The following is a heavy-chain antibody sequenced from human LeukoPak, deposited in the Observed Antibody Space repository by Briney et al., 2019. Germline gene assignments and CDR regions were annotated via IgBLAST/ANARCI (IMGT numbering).Heavy chain of an antibody. D-gene: IGHD5-18*01. CDR3: ARALNGYSYAN. V-gene: IGHV1-46*01. J-gene: IGHJ4*02. CDR2: INPSGGST. Sequence: ASVRVSCKASGYTFTSYYMHWVRQAPGQGLEWMGIINPSGGSTSYAQKFQGRVTMTRGTSTSTVYMELSSLRSEDTAVYYCARALNGYSYANWGQGTLVTVSS. CDR1: GYTFTSYY.